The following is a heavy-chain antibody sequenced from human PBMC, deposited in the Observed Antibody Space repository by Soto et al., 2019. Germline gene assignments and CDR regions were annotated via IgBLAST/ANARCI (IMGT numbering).Heavy chain of an antibody. CDR3: ARGVAQEYYYYGMDV. CDR2: ISSSSSTI. Sequence: QPGGSLRLSCAASGFTFSSYSMNWVRQAPGKGLEWVSYISSSSSTIYYADSVKGRFTISRDNAKNSLYLQMNSLRDEDTAVYYCARGVAQEYYYYGMDVWGQGTTVTVSS. CDR1: GFTFSSYS. J-gene: IGHJ6*02. V-gene: IGHV3-48*02.